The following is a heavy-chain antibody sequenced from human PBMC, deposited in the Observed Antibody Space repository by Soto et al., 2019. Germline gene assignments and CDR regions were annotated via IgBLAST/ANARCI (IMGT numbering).Heavy chain of an antibody. CDR2: IYHSGST. CDR3: ARVSDCSGGSCYSDAFDI. J-gene: IGHJ3*02. Sequence: SETLSLTCAVSGYSISSGYYWGWIRQPPGKGLEWIGSIYHSGSTYYNPSLKSRVTISVDTSKNQFSLKLSSVTAADTAVYYCARVSDCSGGSCYSDAFDIWGQGTMVTVSS. D-gene: IGHD2-15*01. V-gene: IGHV4-38-2*01. CDR1: GYSISSGYY.